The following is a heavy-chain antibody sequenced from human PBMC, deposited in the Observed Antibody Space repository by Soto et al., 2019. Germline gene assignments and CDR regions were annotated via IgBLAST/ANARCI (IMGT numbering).Heavy chain of an antibody. J-gene: IGHJ5*02. Sequence: QVQLVESGGGVVQPGRSLRLSCVASGFTFSSYGMHWVRQAPGKGLEWVAVISYDGSNKYYADSVKGRFTISRDNSKNTLYLQMNSLRAEDTAVYYCAKDNRLGWFGEPMRGWFDPWGQGTLVTVSS. CDR1: GFTFSSYG. CDR2: ISYDGSNK. D-gene: IGHD3-10*01. CDR3: AKDNRLGWFGEPMRGWFDP. V-gene: IGHV3-30*18.